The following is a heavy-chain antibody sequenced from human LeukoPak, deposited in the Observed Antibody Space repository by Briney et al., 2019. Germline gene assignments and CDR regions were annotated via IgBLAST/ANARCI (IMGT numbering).Heavy chain of an antibody. J-gene: IGHJ4*02. CDR3: AKGGTVTTFDY. Sequence: PGGSLRLSCAASGFTFSSYGMHWVRQAPGKGLEWVAVISYDGSNKYYADSVKGRFTISRDNTKNTLYLQMNSLRAEDTAVYYCAKGGTVTTFDYWGQGTLVTVSS. V-gene: IGHV3-30*18. CDR2: ISYDGSNK. D-gene: IGHD4-17*01. CDR1: GFTFSSYG.